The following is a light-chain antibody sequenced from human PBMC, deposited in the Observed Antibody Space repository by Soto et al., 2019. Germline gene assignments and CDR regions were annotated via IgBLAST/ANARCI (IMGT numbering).Light chain of an antibody. CDR3: QQYNNWPRT. CDR1: QSVSSSY. V-gene: IGKV3-15*01. Sequence: EIVLTQSPATLSLSPGERATLSCRASQSVSSSYLAWYQQKPGQAPRLLIYGASTRATGIPARFSGSGSGTEFTLTINSLQYEDFAVYYCQQYNNWPRTFGQGTKVDIK. CDR2: GAS. J-gene: IGKJ1*01.